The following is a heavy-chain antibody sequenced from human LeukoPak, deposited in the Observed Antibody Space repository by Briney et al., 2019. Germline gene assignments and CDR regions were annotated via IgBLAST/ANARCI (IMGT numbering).Heavy chain of an antibody. CDR1: GGPISSYY. V-gene: IGHV4-59*01. CDR2: IYYSGST. D-gene: IGHD2-21*02. CDR3: AAYTYCGGDCYSSWFDP. Sequence: SQTLSLTCTVSGGPISSYYWSWIRQPPGKGLDPTGYIYYSGSTNSNPSLKSRVTISVDTSKNQFSLKLSSVTTADTAVYYCAAYTYCGGDCYSSWFDPWGQGTLVTVSS. J-gene: IGHJ5*02.